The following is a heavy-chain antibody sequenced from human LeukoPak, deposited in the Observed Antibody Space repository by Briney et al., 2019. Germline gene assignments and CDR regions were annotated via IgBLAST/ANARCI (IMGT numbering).Heavy chain of an antibody. V-gene: IGHV4-38-2*02. CDR2: IYHGGST. CDR3: ARVSGGMVRGAVDFDY. Sequence: SETLSLTCTVSGYSISTLANWGWIRQSPGKGLEWVASIYHGGSTYYNPSLRGRVTISLDTSKNQFSLQLSSVTAADTAVYYCARVSGGMVRGAVDFDYWGQGTLVTASS. D-gene: IGHD3-10*01. J-gene: IGHJ4*02. CDR1: GYSISTLAN.